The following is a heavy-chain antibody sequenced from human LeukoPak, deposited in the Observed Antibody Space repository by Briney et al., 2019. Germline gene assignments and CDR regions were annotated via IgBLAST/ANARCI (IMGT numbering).Heavy chain of an antibody. V-gene: IGHV3-64*01. D-gene: IGHD2-2*01. J-gene: IGHJ4*02. Sequence: GGSLRLSCAASGFTFSSYAMHWVRQAPGKGLEYVSAISSNGGSTYYANSVKGRFTISGDNSKNTLYLQMGSLRAEDMAVYYCARSGSYAGYFDYWGQGTLVTVSS. CDR1: GFTFSSYA. CDR3: ARSGSYAGYFDY. CDR2: ISSNGGST.